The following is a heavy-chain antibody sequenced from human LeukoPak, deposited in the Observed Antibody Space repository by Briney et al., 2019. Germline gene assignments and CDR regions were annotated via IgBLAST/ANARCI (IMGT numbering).Heavy chain of an antibody. CDR1: GGSISSSSYY. CDR2: IYYSGST. CDR3: ARPEPGIAARQFASAFDI. D-gene: IGHD6-6*01. Sequence: SETLSLTCTVSGGSISSSSYYWGWIRQPPGRGLEWIGSIYYSGSTYYNPSLKSRVTISVDTSKNQFSLKLSSVTAADTAVYYCARPEPGIAARQFASAFDIWGQGTMVTVSS. J-gene: IGHJ3*02. V-gene: IGHV4-39*01.